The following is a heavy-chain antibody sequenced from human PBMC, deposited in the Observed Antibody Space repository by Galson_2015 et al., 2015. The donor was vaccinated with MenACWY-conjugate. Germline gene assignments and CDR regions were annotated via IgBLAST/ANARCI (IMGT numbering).Heavy chain of an antibody. Sequence: SLRLSCAASGFTFSSYVMNWVRQAPGKGLEWVAVISEDGNNKNYADSVKGRFTISRDNSKNTLYLQMNTLRAEDTAVYYCAREWNDYEVWSTYYYYFYYWDQGTRVTVSS. CDR3: AREWNDYEVWSTYYYYFYY. V-gene: IGHV3-30*04. J-gene: IGHJ4*02. D-gene: IGHD3-3*01. CDR1: GFTFSSYV. CDR2: ISEDGNNK.